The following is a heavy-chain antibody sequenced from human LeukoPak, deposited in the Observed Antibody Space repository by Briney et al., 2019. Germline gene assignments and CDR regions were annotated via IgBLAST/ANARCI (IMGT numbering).Heavy chain of an antibody. D-gene: IGHD3-22*01. J-gene: IGHJ4*02. CDR2: INTDNGNT. V-gene: IGHV1-3*03. CDR3: ARGPSMILDY. CDR1: GYTFTNYA. Sequence: ASVKVSCKASGYTFTNYALHWVRQAPGQRLEWMASINTDNGNTKYSQEFQGRVTITRDTSASTAYMELSSLRSEDMAVYYCARGPSMILDYWGQGTLVTVSS.